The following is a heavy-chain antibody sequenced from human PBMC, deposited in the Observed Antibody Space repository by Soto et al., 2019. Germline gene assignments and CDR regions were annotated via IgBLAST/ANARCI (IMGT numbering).Heavy chain of an antibody. J-gene: IGHJ4*02. Sequence: GSLRLSCAASGFTFSSYAMNWVRQAPGKGLEWVSAITNSGDSTYYADSVKGRFTISRDNSENTLYLQMNGLRAEDTAVYYCAKDRELDNDFWSGYYYFDYWGQGTLVTVSS. D-gene: IGHD3-3*01. V-gene: IGHV3-23*01. CDR2: ITNSGDST. CDR1: GFTFSSYA. CDR3: AKDRELDNDFWSGYYYFDY.